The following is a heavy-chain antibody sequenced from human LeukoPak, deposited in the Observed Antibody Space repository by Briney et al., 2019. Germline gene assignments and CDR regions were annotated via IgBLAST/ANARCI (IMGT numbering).Heavy chain of an antibody. CDR1: GFTLSSYW. Sequence: GGSLRLSCAASGFTLSSYWMSWVRQAPGKGLEWVANIKQDGSEKYYVDSVKGRFTISRDNAKNSLYLQMNSLRAEDTAVYYCARGSANGLLDYYYYMDVWGKGTTVTISS. D-gene: IGHD3-22*01. CDR3: ARGSANGLLDYYYYMDV. V-gene: IGHV3-7*03. J-gene: IGHJ6*03. CDR2: IKQDGSEK.